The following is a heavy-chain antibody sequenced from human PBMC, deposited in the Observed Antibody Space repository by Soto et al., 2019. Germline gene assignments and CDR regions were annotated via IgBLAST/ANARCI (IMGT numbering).Heavy chain of an antibody. Sequence: SETLSLTCTVSGGSISSGDYYWSWIRQPPGKGLEWIGYIYYSGSTYYNPSLKSRVTISVDTSKNQFSLKLSSVTAADTAVYYCAREERNTMVRGVRLYWGQGTLVTVSS. J-gene: IGHJ4*02. D-gene: IGHD3-10*01. CDR3: AREERNTMVRGVRLY. V-gene: IGHV4-30-4*01. CDR2: IYYSGST. CDR1: GGSISSGDYY.